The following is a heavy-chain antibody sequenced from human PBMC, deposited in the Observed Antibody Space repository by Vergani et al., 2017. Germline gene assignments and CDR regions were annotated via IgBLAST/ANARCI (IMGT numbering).Heavy chain of an antibody. D-gene: IGHD4-17*01. J-gene: IGHJ5*02. Sequence: QVQLVQSGAEVKKPGSSVKVSCKASGGTFSSYAISWVRQAPGQGLEWMGGIIPIFGTANYAQKFQGRVTITADESTSTAYMELSSLRAEDTAVYYCARDPTNDYGDYRWFDPWGQGTLVTVSS. V-gene: IGHV1-69*01. CDR3: ARDPTNDYGDYRWFDP. CDR2: IIPIFGTA. CDR1: GGTFSSYA.